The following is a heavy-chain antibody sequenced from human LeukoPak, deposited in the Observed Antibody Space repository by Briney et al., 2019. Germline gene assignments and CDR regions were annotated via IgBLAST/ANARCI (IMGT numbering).Heavy chain of an antibody. CDR2: IYYSGST. J-gene: IGHJ4*02. V-gene: IGHV4-30-4*08. CDR1: GGSISSGDYY. D-gene: IGHD6-25*01. Sequence: SEALSLTRTVSGGSISSGDYYWSWIRQPPGKGLDWIGYIYYSGSTYYNPSLKSRVTISVDTSKNQFSLKLSSVTAADTAVYYCARKRSGSDYFDYWGQGTLVTVSS. CDR3: ARKRSGSDYFDY.